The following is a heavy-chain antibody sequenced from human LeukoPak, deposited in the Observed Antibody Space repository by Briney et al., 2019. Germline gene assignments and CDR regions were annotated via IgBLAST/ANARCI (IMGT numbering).Heavy chain of an antibody. CDR1: GGSFSGYY. Sequence: PSETLSLTCAVYGGSFSGYYWSWIRQPPGKGLEWIGEINHSGSTNYNPSLKSRVTISVDTSKNQFSLKLSSVTAADTAVYYCARGSRGEKYYYGSGSRRPHAFDIWGQGTMVTVSS. D-gene: IGHD3-10*01. CDR2: INHSGST. CDR3: ARGSRGEKYYYGSGSRRPHAFDI. J-gene: IGHJ3*02. V-gene: IGHV4-34*01.